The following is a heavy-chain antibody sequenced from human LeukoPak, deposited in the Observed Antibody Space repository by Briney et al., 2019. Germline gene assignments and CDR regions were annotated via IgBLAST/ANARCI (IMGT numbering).Heavy chain of an antibody. V-gene: IGHV4-38-2*01. Sequence: KPSETLSLTCAVSGYSISSGYYWGWIRQPPGKGLEWIGSIYHSGSTYYNPSLKSRVTISVDTSKNQFSLKLSSVTAADTAVYHCARVREVWYSSSWHDAFDIWGQGTMVTVSS. CDR3: ARVREVWYSSSWHDAFDI. J-gene: IGHJ3*02. D-gene: IGHD6-13*01. CDR1: GYSISSGYY. CDR2: IYHSGST.